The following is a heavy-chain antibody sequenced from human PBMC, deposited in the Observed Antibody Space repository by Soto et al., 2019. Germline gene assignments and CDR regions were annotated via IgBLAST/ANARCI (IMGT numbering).Heavy chain of an antibody. CDR2: IYYSGST. Sequence: TLSLTCTVSVGSISSGGYYWSWILQHPGKGLEWIGYIYYSGSTYYNPSLKSRVTISVDTSKNQFSLKLSSVTAADTAVYYCASGYYGSGSYYWFDPWGQGTLVTVSS. CDR3: ASGYYGSGSYYWFDP. J-gene: IGHJ5*02. CDR1: VGSISSGGYY. V-gene: IGHV4-31*03. D-gene: IGHD3-10*01.